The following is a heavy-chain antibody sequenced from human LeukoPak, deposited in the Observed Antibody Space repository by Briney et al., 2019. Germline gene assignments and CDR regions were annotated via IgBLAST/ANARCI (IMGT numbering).Heavy chain of an antibody. CDR1: GFTFSSYA. D-gene: IGHD6-6*01. CDR3: AKAGYRGSSVNYFDY. Sequence: GGSLRLSCAASGFTFSSYAMSWVRQAPGMGLEWLSAISGSGGNTYYADSVKGRFTISRDNSQNTLSLQMNSLRAEDTAVYFCAKAGYRGSSVNYFDYWGQGTLVTASS. J-gene: IGHJ4*02. V-gene: IGHV3-23*01. CDR2: ISGSGGNT.